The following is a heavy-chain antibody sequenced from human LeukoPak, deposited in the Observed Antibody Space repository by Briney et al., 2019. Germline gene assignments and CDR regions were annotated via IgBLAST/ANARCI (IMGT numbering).Heavy chain of an antibody. CDR1: GFSLSTSGVG. CDR3: AHRLGYCSGGSCYPDAFDI. CDR2: IYWDDDK. V-gene: IGHV2-5*02. D-gene: IGHD2-15*01. Sequence: KKSGPTLVNPTQTLTLTCTFSGFSLSTSGVGVGWIRQPPGKALEWLALIYWDDDKRYSPSLKSGLTITKDTSKNQVVLTVTNMDPVDTATYYCAHRLGYCSGGSCYPDAFDIWGQGTMVTVSS. J-gene: IGHJ3*02.